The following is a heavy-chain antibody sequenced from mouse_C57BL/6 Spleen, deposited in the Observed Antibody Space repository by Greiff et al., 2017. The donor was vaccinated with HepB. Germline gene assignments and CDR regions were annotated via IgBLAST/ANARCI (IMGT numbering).Heavy chain of an antibody. Sequence: QVQLKQSGAELVRPGASVTLSCKASGYTFTDYEMHWVKQTPVHGLEWIGAIDPETGGTAYNQKFKGKAILTADKSSSTAYMELRSLTSEDSAVYYCTRWLYDYDGGFAYWGQGTLVTVSA. V-gene: IGHV1-15*01. D-gene: IGHD2-4*01. CDR1: GYTFTDYE. J-gene: IGHJ3*01. CDR2: IDPETGGT. CDR3: TRWLYDYDGGFAY.